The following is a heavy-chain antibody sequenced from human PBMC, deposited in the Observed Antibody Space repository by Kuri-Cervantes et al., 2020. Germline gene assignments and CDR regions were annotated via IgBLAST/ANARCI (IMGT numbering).Heavy chain of an antibody. CDR2: INHSGST. V-gene: IGHV4-34*01. CDR1: GGSFSGYY. J-gene: IGHJ4*02. Sequence: SETLSLTCAVYGGSFSGYYWSWIRQPPGKGLEWIGEINHSGSTNYNPSLKSRVTISVDTSKSQFSLKLSSVTAADTAVYYCATTCAYYYDSSGGYWGQGTLVTVSS. CDR3: ATTCAYYYDSSGGY. D-gene: IGHD3-22*01.